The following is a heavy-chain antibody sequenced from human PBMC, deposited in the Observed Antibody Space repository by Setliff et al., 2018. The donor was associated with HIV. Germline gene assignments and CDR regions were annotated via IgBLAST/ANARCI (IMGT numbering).Heavy chain of an antibody. D-gene: IGHD3-10*02. V-gene: IGHV4-38-2*01. CDR1: GYSINNIHY. CDR3: VRRDVSFLFGQFDS. Sequence: SETLSLTCDVPGYSINNIHYWGWIRQPPGKGLECLGNIYDGGTTYRNPSLKGRVTISIDTSKAQFSLKLISVTAADTAVYYCVRRDVSFLFGQFDSWGQGILVTVS. J-gene: IGHJ4*02. CDR2: IYDGGTT.